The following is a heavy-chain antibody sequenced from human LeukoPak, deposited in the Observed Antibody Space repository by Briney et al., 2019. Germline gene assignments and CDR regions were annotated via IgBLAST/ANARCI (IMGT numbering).Heavy chain of an antibody. D-gene: IGHD3-10*01. CDR2: IYYSGTT. V-gene: IGHV4-39*01. CDR1: GGSISSSTYY. CDR3: ARHYGP. Sequence: PSETLSLACTVSGGSISSSTYYWGWIRQPPGKGLEWIGNIYYSGTTYYNPSLKSRVTISVDTSKNQFSLKLSSVTAADTGVYYCARHYGPWGQGTLVTVSS. J-gene: IGHJ4*02.